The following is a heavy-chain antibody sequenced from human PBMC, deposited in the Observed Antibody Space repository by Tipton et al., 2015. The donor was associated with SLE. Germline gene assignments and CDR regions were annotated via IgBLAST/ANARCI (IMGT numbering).Heavy chain of an antibody. V-gene: IGHV4-39*07. Sequence: TLSLTCTVSGGSISSSSLYWGCIRQAPGKGLEWIGSISYSGNTYFNPSLKSRLAMSVDTSKNQFSLRLTSVIAADTAVYYCARLHGYSYGLNWFDPWGQGTLISVSS. D-gene: IGHD5-18*01. J-gene: IGHJ5*02. CDR2: ISYSGNT. CDR3: ARLHGYSYGLNWFDP. CDR1: GGSISSSSLY.